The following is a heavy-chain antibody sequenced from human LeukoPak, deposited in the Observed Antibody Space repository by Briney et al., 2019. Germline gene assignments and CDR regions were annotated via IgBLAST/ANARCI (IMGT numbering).Heavy chain of an antibody. CDR2: IYYTGST. D-gene: IGHD6-19*01. J-gene: IGHJ5*02. Sequence: SETLSLTCTVSGGSISSSGYFWGWIRQPPGEGLEWLGSIYYTGSTTYNPSLKSRVTISVDTSKNQFSLKLSSVTAADTALYYCARQRWLVHNWFDPWGQGTLVTVSS. CDR1: GGSISSSGYF. CDR3: ARQRWLVHNWFDP. V-gene: IGHV4-39*01.